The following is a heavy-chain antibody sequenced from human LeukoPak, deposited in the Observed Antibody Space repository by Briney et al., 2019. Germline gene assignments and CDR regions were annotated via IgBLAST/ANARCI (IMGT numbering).Heavy chain of an antibody. CDR1: GFTFSSYS. Sequence: PGGSLRLSCAASGFTFSSYSMNWVRQAPGKGLEWVSYISSSSSTIYYVDSVKGRFTISRDNAKNSLYLQMNSLRDEDTAVYYCAREYEGYGDYAFDYWGQGTLVTVSS. J-gene: IGHJ4*02. CDR3: AREYEGYGDYAFDY. V-gene: IGHV3-48*02. D-gene: IGHD4-17*01. CDR2: ISSSSSTI.